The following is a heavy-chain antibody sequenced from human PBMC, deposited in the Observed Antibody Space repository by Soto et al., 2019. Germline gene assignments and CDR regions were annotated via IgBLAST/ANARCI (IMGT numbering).Heavy chain of an antibody. CDR3: ARDGSDSSSSVWYFDL. V-gene: IGHV1-3*01. Sequence: ASVKVSCKASGYTFTSYAMHWVRQPPGQRLEWMGWINAGNGNTKYSQKFQGRVTITRDTSASTAYMELSSLRSEDTAVYYCARDGSDSSSSVWYFDLWGRGTLVTVSS. CDR1: GYTFTSYA. D-gene: IGHD6-6*01. CDR2: INAGNGNT. J-gene: IGHJ2*01.